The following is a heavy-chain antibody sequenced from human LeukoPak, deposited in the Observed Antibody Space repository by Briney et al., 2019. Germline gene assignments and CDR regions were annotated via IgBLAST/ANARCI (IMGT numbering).Heavy chain of an antibody. CDR1: GGSISSYY. CDR2: IYYSGST. CDR3: ASHIIAVGAFDI. Sequence: PSETLSLTCTVSGGSISSYYWSWIRQPPGKGLEWIGYIYYSGSTNYNPSLKSRVTISVDTSQNQFSLKLSSVIAADTAVYYCASHIIAVGAFDIWGQGTMVTVSS. J-gene: IGHJ3*02. D-gene: IGHD6-19*01. V-gene: IGHV4-59*08.